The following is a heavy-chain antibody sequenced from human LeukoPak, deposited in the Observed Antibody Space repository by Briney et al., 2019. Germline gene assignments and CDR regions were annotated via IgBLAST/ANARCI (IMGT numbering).Heavy chain of an antibody. V-gene: IGHV3-15*01. D-gene: IGHD1-26*01. J-gene: IGHJ4*02. CDR1: GFTFNNAW. Sequence: GGSLRLSCAASGFTFNNAWMSWVRQAPGKGLEWVARIKSETDGGATHYAAPVQGRFTISRDDSEKALFLQMNSLKTEDTAVYYCTTGGRNGAFQFDSWGQGTLVTVSS. CDR3: TTGGRNGAFQFDS. CDR2: IKSETDGGAT.